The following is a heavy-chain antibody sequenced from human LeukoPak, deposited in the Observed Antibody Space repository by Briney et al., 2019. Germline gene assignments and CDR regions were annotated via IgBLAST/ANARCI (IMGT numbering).Heavy chain of an antibody. D-gene: IGHD3-22*01. J-gene: IGHJ4*02. Sequence: ASVKVSCKASGYTFTSYGISWVRQAPGQGLEWMGWISAYNGNTNYAQKLQGRVTMTTDTSTSTAYMELRSLRSDDTAVYYCARDGRYSYDSSGYHFEPFDYWGQGTLVTVSS. CDR2: ISAYNGNT. CDR3: ARDGRYSYDSSGYHFEPFDY. CDR1: GYTFTSYG. V-gene: IGHV1-18*01.